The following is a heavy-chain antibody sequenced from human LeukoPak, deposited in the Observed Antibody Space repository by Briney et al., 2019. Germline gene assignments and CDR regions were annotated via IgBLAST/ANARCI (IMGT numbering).Heavy chain of an antibody. CDR2: LFGSGRT. J-gene: IGHJ4*02. V-gene: IGHV3-66*02. CDR1: GFTVGSNY. Sequence: GGSLRLSCAASGFTVGSNYMNWVRQAPGKGLEWVSILFGSGRTYYADSVKGRFTISRDNSKKTLFLQMNNMRTEDTAIYYCVRVRSSSWYFDLWGQGTLVTVSS. D-gene: IGHD6-13*01. CDR3: VRVRSSSWYFDL.